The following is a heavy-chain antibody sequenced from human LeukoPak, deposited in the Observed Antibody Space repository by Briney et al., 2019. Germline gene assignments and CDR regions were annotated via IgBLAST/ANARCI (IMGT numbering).Heavy chain of an antibody. CDR2: ISGKNII. CDR1: GFDFKKYD. J-gene: IGHJ3*02. V-gene: IGHV3-69-1*02. D-gene: IGHD3-10*01. CDR3: ASELWFGESNALDT. Sequence: PGGSLRLSCAASGFDFKKYDMNWVRQAPGKGLEWISYISGKNIINYADSVKGRFTISKDNTKNSLYLQMNSLRAEDTAVYYCASELWFGESNALDTWGQGTVVTVSS.